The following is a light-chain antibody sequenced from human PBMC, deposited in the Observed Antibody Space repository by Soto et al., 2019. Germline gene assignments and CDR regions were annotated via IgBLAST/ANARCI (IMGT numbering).Light chain of an antibody. CDR2: GAS. Sequence: ETVMTQAPVTLAAPLGGRVNLSCGASQSVSTNLAWYQQKPGQAPRLLISGASTRATGIPARFTGSGSGTDFTLTISRLQSEDFAVYHCQQYNGWPLTFGQGTKVDIK. J-gene: IGKJ1*01. CDR1: QSVSTN. CDR3: QQYNGWPLT. V-gene: IGKV3-15*01.